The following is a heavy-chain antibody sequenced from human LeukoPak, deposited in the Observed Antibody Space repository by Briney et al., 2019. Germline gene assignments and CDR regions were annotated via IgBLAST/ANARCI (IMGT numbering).Heavy chain of an antibody. J-gene: IGHJ4*02. Sequence: SETLSLTCTVSGYSISSGYYWGWIRQPPGKGLEWIGSIYHSGSTYYNPSLKNRVTISVDTSKNQFSLKLSSVTAADTAVYYCARVGDEYYFDYWGQGTLVTVSS. CDR2: IYHSGST. V-gene: IGHV4-38-2*02. CDR3: ARVGDEYYFDY. D-gene: IGHD2-21*01. CDR1: GYSISSGYY.